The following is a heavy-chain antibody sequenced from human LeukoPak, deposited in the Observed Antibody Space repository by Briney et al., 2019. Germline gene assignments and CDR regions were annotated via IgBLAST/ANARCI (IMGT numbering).Heavy chain of an antibody. Sequence: TGGSLRLSCAASGFTFSSHNMVWVRQPPGKGLEWISYISDSSITMYYADSVKGRFTISRDNAKNSLYLQMNSLRADDTAVYYCARDGGFCSGGFCYRLFDPWGQGTLVTVSS. V-gene: IGHV3-48*04. D-gene: IGHD2-15*01. CDR1: GFTFSSHN. CDR3: ARDGGFCSGGFCYRLFDP. J-gene: IGHJ5*02. CDR2: ISDSSITM.